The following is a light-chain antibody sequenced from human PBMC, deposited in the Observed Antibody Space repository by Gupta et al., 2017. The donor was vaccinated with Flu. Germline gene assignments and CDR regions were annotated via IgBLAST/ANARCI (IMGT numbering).Light chain of an antibody. Sequence: DVVLTQSPLSLPVTLGQPASISCRSSQSVVHLNWFQQRPGQSPRRLIYKVSNRDSGVPDRFSGSESGTDFTLKISRVEAEDVGIYYCRQGKHWASTFGQGTKLEIK. CDR1: QSVVHL. J-gene: IGKJ2*01. V-gene: IGKV2-30*02. CDR2: KVS. CDR3: RQGKHWAST.